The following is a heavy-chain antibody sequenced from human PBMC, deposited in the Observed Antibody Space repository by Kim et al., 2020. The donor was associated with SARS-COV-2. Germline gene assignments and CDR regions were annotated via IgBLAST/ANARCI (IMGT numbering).Heavy chain of an antibody. CDR3: ARDQVVQGVMGSVSYYYYGMDV. D-gene: IGHD3-10*01. Sequence: GGSLRLSCAASGFTFSSYSMNWVRQAPGKGLEWVSYISSSSSTIYYADSVKGRFTISRDNAKNSLYLQMNSLRDEDTAVYYCARDQVVQGVMGSVSYYYYGMDVWGQGTTVTVSS. V-gene: IGHV3-48*02. CDR2: ISSSSSTI. CDR1: GFTFSSYS. J-gene: IGHJ6*02.